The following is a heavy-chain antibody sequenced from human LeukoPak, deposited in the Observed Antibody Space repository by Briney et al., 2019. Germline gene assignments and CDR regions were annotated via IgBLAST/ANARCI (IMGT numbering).Heavy chain of an antibody. J-gene: IGHJ4*02. Sequence: PGGSLRLSCAASGFTFSSYSMNWVRQAPGKGLEWVSSISGISYYTYYADSVKGRFTISRDNAKNSLYLQMNRLTAEDTAVYYCARDFVEATTRGIDNWGQGVLVTVSS. CDR1: GFTFSSYS. CDR2: ISGISYYT. V-gene: IGHV3-21*01. D-gene: IGHD5-12*01. CDR3: ARDFVEATTRGIDN.